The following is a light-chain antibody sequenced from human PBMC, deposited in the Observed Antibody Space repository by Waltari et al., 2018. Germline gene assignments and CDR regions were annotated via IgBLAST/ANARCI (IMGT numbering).Light chain of an antibody. CDR2: DAS. CDR1: QSIASS. CDR3: QQRSTWPPSVT. Sequence: EIVLTQSPATLSLSPGERATVSCRASQSIASSLGWFQHKPGQPPRLLIYDASIRATGIPARFSDSGSGTDFTLTITSLEPEDFAVYYCQQRSTWPPSVTFGQGTKLEI. V-gene: IGKV3-11*01. J-gene: IGKJ2*01.